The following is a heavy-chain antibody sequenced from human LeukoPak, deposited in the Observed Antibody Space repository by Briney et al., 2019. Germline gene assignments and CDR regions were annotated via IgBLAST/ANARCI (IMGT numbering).Heavy chain of an antibody. CDR3: ARDSSGSYYGGYYFDY. V-gene: IGHV4-59*01. CDR1: GGSISSYY. J-gene: IGHJ4*02. CDR2: IYYSGST. Sequence: SETLSLTCTVSGGSISSYYWSWIRQPPGKGLEWIGYIYYSGSTNYNPSLKSRVTISVDTSKNQFSLKLSSVTAADTAVYYCARDSSGSYYGGYYFDYWGQGTLVTVSS. D-gene: IGHD1-26*01.